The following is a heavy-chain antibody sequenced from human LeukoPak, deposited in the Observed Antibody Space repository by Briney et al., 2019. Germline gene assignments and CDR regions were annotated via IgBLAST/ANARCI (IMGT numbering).Heavy chain of an antibody. Sequence: GASVNVSCKASGFTFTSSAMQWVRQARGQRLEWIGWIVVGSGNTNYAQKFQERVTITRDMSTSTAYMELSSLRSDDTAVYYCAAGGGIVGATTAFDIWGQGTMVTVSS. CDR1: GFTFTSSA. J-gene: IGHJ3*02. D-gene: IGHD1-26*01. V-gene: IGHV1-58*02. CDR3: AAGGGIVGATTAFDI. CDR2: IVVGSGNT.